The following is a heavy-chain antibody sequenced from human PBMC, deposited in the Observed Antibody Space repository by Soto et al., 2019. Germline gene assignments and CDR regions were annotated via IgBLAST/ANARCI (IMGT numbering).Heavy chain of an antibody. CDR1: GFTFSGSA. CDR2: IRSKANSYAT. D-gene: IGHD2-21*01. Sequence: GGSLRLSCAASGFTFSGSAMHWVRQASGKGLEWVGRIRSKANSYATAYAASVKGRFTISRDDSKNTAYLQMNSLKTEDTAVYYCTSQVNYYYMDVWGKGTTVTVSS. V-gene: IGHV3-73*01. J-gene: IGHJ6*03. CDR3: TSQVNYYYMDV.